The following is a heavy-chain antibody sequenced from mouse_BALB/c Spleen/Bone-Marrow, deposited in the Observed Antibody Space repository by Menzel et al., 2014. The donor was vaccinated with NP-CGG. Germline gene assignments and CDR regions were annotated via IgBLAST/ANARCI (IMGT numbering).Heavy chain of an antibody. CDR3: ARPRFAY. J-gene: IGHJ3*01. V-gene: IGHV1-7*01. Sequence: QVQLQQSGAELAKPGASVKMSCKASGYTFTSYWMHWIKQRPGQGLEWIRYITPSTGYIEYNQKFKDKATLTADKSSSTAYMQLSSLTSEDSAVYYCARPRFAYWGQGTLVTVSA. CDR2: ITPSTGYI. CDR1: GYTFTSYW.